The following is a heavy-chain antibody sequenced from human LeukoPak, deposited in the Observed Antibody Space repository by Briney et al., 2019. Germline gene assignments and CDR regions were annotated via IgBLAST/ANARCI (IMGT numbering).Heavy chain of an antibody. V-gene: IGHV1-18*04. CDR1: GYTFTSYY. Sequence: ASVKVSCKASGYTFTSYYMHWVRQAPGQGLEWMGWISAYNGNTNYAQKLQGRVTMTTDTSTSTAYMELRSLRSDDTAVYYCASLGYCSSTSCSRWWFDPWGQGTLVTVSS. J-gene: IGHJ5*02. D-gene: IGHD2-2*01. CDR3: ASLGYCSSTSCSRWWFDP. CDR2: ISAYNGNT.